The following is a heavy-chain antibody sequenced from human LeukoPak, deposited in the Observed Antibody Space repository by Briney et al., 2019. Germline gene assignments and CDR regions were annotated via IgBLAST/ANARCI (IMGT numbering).Heavy chain of an antibody. CDR3: ARVDIDIVVVTAADFDY. CDR1: GYTFTSYG. CDR2: ISAYNGNT. V-gene: IGHV1-18*01. Sequence: ASVKVSCKASGYTFTSYGISWVRQAPGQGLEWMGWISAYNGNTNYAQKLQGRVTMTTDTSTSTAYMELRSLRSDDTAVCYCARVDIDIVVVTAADFDYWGQGTLVTVSS. D-gene: IGHD2-21*02. J-gene: IGHJ4*02.